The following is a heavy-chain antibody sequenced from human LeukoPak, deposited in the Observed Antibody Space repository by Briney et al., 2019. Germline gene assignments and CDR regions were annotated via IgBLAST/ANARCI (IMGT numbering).Heavy chain of an antibody. J-gene: IGHJ4*02. Sequence: GGSLRLSCAASGLTFSSYWMHWVRQGTGKGLEWVSAMTHSGTTFYPDSVKGRFTVFRDNDKNSLSLQIHSLRAEDTALYYCARGRTGWRPAAGIDFWGQGTLVTVSS. D-gene: IGHD6-13*01. CDR2: MTHSGTT. CDR3: ARGRTGWRPAAGIDF. V-gene: IGHV3-13*04. CDR1: GLTFSSYW.